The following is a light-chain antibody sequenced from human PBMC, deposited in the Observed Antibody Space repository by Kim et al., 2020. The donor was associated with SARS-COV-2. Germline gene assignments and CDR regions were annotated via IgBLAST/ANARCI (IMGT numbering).Light chain of an antibody. CDR3: SSYTSSSTLV. Sequence: GHAITTSSNGTSSDVGGYNYVSWYQQHPGEAPKLMIYDVSNRPSGVSSRFSGSKSGNAASLTISGLQAEDEDDYYCSSYTSSSTLVFGGGTQLTVL. CDR2: DVS. V-gene: IGLV2-14*03. CDR1: SSDVGGYNY. J-gene: IGLJ2*01.